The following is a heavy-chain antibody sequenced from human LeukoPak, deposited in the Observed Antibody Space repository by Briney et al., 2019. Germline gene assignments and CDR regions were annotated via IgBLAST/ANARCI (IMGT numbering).Heavy chain of an antibody. CDR2: IYYSGST. D-gene: IGHD3-22*01. V-gene: IGHV4-30-4*02. Sequence: SDTLSLTCTVSGGSISSGDYYWRWIRQPPGTGLEWIGYIYYSGSTYYNPSLKSRVTISVDTSKNQFSLKLISVTAADRAVDYCASYYDSVDSWGQGTLVTVS. CDR3: ASYYDSVDS. J-gene: IGHJ5*01. CDR1: GGSISSGDYY.